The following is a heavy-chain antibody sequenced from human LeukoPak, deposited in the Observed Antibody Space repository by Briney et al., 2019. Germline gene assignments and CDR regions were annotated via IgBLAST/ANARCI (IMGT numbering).Heavy chain of an antibody. Sequence: GESLKISCKGSGYSFTSYWIGWVRQMPGKGLEWMGIIYPGDSDTRYSPSFQGQVTISADKSISTAYLQWSSLKASDTAMYYCARRNPNLTYYYDSTPAFDIWGQGTMVTVSS. V-gene: IGHV5-51*01. CDR3: ARRNPNLTYYYDSTPAFDI. D-gene: IGHD3-22*01. CDR2: IYPGDSDT. J-gene: IGHJ3*02. CDR1: GYSFTSYW.